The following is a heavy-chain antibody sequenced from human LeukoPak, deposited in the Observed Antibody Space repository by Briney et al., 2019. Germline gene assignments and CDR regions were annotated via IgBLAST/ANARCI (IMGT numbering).Heavy chain of an antibody. CDR1: GDSISSGDYY. J-gene: IGHJ3*02. CDR3: ARGPYSYDSSGAFDI. CDR2: ISSSGST. D-gene: IGHD3-22*01. Sequence: PSETLSLTCAVSGDSISSGDYYWSWIRQPAGKGLEWIGRISSSGSTNYNPSLKSRVTISVDTSKYQFSLKLSSVTAAGTAVYFCARGPYSYDSSGAFDIWGQGTMVTVSS. V-gene: IGHV4-61*02.